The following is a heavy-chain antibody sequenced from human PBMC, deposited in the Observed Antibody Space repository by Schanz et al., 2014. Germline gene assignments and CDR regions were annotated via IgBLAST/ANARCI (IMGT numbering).Heavy chain of an antibody. D-gene: IGHD2-15*01. CDR2: ISGSGETT. J-gene: IGHJ6*02. Sequence: EVQLVEYGGGLVQPGESLRLSCAASGFTFSSYAMSWVRQAPGKGLEWVSAISGSGETTYYADSVKGRFTISRDNSKNALYLQMNSLRAEDAAVYYCARVELSVYYYAMDVWGQGTTVTVSS. CDR1: GFTFSSYA. CDR3: ARVELSVYYYAMDV. V-gene: IGHV3-23*04.